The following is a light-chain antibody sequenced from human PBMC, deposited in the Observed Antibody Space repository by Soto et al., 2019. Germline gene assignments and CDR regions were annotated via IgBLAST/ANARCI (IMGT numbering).Light chain of an antibody. J-gene: IGKJ1*01. CDR2: GAS. CDR3: HQCGNSWWT. CDR1: QTVSSTY. Sequence: EIVLTQSPGTLSLSPGERATLSCRASQTVSSTYLVWYQQKPGQAPRLLIYGASNRAPGLSDRFSGSGSGTDFTLIISRLEPEDFAVYYCHQCGNSWWTFGQGTKVDIK. V-gene: IGKV3-20*01.